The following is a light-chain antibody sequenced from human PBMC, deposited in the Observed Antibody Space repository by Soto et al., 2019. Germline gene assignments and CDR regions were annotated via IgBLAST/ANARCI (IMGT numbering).Light chain of an antibody. V-gene: IGLV2-11*01. CDR2: DVS. CDR3: CSYAGSPYV. CDR1: SSDVGGYNY. J-gene: IGLJ1*01. Sequence: QSALTQPRSVSGSPGQSVTISCTGTSSDVGGYNYVSWYQQHPGKAPKVMMYDVSKRPSGVPDRFSGSKSGNTASLTISGLQAEDEADYFCCSYAGSPYVFGTGTKLTVL.